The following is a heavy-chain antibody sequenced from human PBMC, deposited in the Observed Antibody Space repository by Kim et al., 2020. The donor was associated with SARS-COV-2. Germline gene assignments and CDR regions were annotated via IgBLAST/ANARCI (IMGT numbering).Heavy chain of an antibody. V-gene: IGHV1-24*01. CDR2: FDPEDGET. J-gene: IGHJ6*02. D-gene: IGHD6-13*01. CDR1: GYTLTELS. Sequence: ASVKVSCKVSGYTLTELSMHWVRQAHGKGLEWMGGFDPEDGETIYAQKFQGRVTMTEDTSTDTAYMELSSLRSEDTAVYYCATGIAASGYYYYYGMDVWGQGTTVTVSS. CDR3: ATGIAASGYYYYYGMDV.